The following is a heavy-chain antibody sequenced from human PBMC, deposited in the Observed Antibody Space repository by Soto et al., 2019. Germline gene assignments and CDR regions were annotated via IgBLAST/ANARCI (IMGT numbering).Heavy chain of an antibody. J-gene: IGHJ5*02. CDR1: GGSFSSYY. Sequence: ETLSLTCAVYGGSFSSYYWSWIRQPPGKGLEWIGYIYYSGSTNYNPSLKSRVTISVDTSKNQFSLKLSSVTAADTAVYYCARSQPLRYFDWSRNWFDPWGQGTLVTVSS. CDR2: IYYSGST. D-gene: IGHD3-9*01. CDR3: ARSQPLRYFDWSRNWFDP. V-gene: IGHV4-59*01.